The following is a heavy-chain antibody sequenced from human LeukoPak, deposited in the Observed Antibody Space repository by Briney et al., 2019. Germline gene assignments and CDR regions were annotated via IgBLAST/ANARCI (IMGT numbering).Heavy chain of an antibody. J-gene: IGHJ4*02. Sequence: QPGRSLRLSCAASGLTFSSYAMHWVRQAPGKGLEWVALISYDGSNKYYADSVKGRFTSSRDNSKNTLYLQMNSLRAEDTAVYYCAKELWGSSFDYWGQGTLLTVSS. V-gene: IGHV3-30-3*01. CDR1: GLTFSSYA. D-gene: IGHD3-16*01. CDR3: AKELWGSSFDY. CDR2: ISYDGSNK.